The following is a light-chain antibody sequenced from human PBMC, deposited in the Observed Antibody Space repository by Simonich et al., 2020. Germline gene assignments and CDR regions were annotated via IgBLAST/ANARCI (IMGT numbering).Light chain of an antibody. CDR1: QSIGSN. CDR2: YAS. CDR3: HQSSSLPRT. J-gene: IGKJ1*01. Sequence: EIVLTQSPDFQSVTPKEKVTISFRASQSIGSNLHWYQQKPAQSPKLLIKYASQSISGVPSRFSGRGSGTDFTLTIKSLEAEDAATYYCHQSSSLPRTFGQGTKVEIK. V-gene: IGKV6-21*02.